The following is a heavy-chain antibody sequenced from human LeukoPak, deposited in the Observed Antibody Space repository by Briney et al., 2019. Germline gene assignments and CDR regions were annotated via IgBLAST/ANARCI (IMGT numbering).Heavy chain of an antibody. CDR3: AKDMRGWFGESWFDP. CDR1: GFTFSSYA. D-gene: IGHD3-10*01. Sequence: GGSLRLSCVASGFTFSSYAMHWARQAPGKGLEWVAVISYDGSNKYYSDSVKGRFTISRDNSKNTLYLQMNSLRAEDTAVYYCAKDMRGWFGESWFDPWGQGTLVTVSS. V-gene: IGHV3-30*04. CDR2: ISYDGSNK. J-gene: IGHJ5*02.